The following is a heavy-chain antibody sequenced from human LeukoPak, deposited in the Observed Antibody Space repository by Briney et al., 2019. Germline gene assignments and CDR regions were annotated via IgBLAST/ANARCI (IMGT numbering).Heavy chain of an antibody. V-gene: IGHV4-34*01. J-gene: IGHJ4*02. CDR2: INHSGST. CDR3: ARVFGGYARY. Sequence: SETLSLTCAVYGGSFSGYYWSWIRQPPGKGLEWIGEINHSGSTNYNPSLKSRVTISVDTSKNQFSLKLRSVTAADTAVYYCARVFGGYARYWGQGTLVTVSS. CDR1: GGSFSGYY. D-gene: IGHD5-12*01.